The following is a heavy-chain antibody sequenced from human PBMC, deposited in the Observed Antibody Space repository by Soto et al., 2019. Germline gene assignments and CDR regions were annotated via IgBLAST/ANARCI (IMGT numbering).Heavy chain of an antibody. CDR2: INGGTGQT. D-gene: IGHD6-13*01. CDR3: ARCRWYYAFDI. CDR1: GYTFSTHA. J-gene: IGHJ3*02. Sequence: ASVKVSCKASGYTFSTHAMHWVRQAPGQSLEWMGWINGGTGQTKHSHRFQDRVSITRDTSTSTAYMELRSLRSDDTAVYYCARCRWYYAFDIWGQGTMVTVSS. V-gene: IGHV1-3*01.